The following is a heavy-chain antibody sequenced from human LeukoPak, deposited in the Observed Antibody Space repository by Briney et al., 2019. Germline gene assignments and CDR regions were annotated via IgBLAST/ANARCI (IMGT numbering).Heavy chain of an antibody. V-gene: IGHV4-4*09. Sequence: SGTLSLTCAVSGGSISSYDRSWIRQPPGKGLEWIWYIYTSGSSTYNASLKSRGSISVDTYKNQLSLKLSSVTAADTAVYYCARRQYGSSSRGNWFDPWGQGTLVTVSS. J-gene: IGHJ5*02. D-gene: IGHD6-6*01. CDR2: IYTSGSS. CDR3: ARRQYGSSSRGNWFDP. CDR1: GGSISSYD.